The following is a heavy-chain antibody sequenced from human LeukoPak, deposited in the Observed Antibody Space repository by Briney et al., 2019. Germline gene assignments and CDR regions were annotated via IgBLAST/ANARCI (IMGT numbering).Heavy chain of an antibody. CDR1: GYTFTGYY. Sequence: GASVKVSCKASGYTFTGYYMHWVRQAPGQGLEWMGGIIPIFGTANYAQKFQGRVTITADKSTSTAYMELSSLRSEDTAVYYCARDNPSGLKCSGGSCYYFDYWGQGTLVTVSS. CDR2: IIPIFGTA. D-gene: IGHD2-15*01. V-gene: IGHV1-69*06. CDR3: ARDNPSGLKCSGGSCYYFDY. J-gene: IGHJ4*02.